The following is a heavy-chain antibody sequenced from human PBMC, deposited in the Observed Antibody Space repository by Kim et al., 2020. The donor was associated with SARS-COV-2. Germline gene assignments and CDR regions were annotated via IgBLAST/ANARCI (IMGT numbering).Heavy chain of an antibody. V-gene: IGHV3-21*01. J-gene: IGHJ6*02. CDR3: ARDLLRFGGGMDV. D-gene: IGHD3-3*01. Sequence: GGSLRLSCAASGFTFSSYSMNWVRQAPGKGLEWVSSISSSSSYIYYADSVKGRFTISRDNAKNSLYLQMNSLRAEDTAVYYCARDLLRFGGGMDVWGQGTTVTVSS. CDR1: GFTFSSYS. CDR2: ISSSSSYI.